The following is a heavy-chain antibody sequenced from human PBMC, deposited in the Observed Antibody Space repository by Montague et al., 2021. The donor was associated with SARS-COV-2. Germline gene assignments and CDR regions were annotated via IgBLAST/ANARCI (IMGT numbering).Heavy chain of an antibody. Sequence: SLRLSCAASGFTFSNDEMTWVRQAPGKGLEWISHISHSGKNKFYADSVKGRFTISRDNAKNSLYLQMNSLRAEDTALYFCAGDQGYSYRFGHWGQGTLVTVSS. V-gene: IGHV3-48*03. J-gene: IGHJ5*02. CDR1: GFTFSNDE. D-gene: IGHD5-18*01. CDR2: ISHSGKNK. CDR3: AGDQGYSYRFGH.